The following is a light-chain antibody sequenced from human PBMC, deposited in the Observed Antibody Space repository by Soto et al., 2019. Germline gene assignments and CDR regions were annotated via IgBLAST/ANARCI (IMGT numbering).Light chain of an antibody. CDR3: PSYTSTNTAYV. CDR2: EVS. V-gene: IGLV2-14*01. Sequence: QSALTQPASVSGSPGQSITISCTGTTSDVGGYDYVSWYQQHPGKAPKLIIYEVSNRPSGVSHRFSGSKSGNTASLTISGLQAEDEADYYCPSYTSTNTAYVFGTGTKVTVL. CDR1: TSDVGGYDY. J-gene: IGLJ1*01.